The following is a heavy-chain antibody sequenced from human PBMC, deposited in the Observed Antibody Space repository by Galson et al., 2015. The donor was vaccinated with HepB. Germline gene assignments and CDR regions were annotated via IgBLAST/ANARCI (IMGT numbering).Heavy chain of an antibody. D-gene: IGHD2-21*02. Sequence: SVKVSCKASGGTFSSYAISWVRQAPGQGLEWMGGIIPIFGTANYAQKFQGRVPITADESPSTAYMELSRLRSDDTVAYYCAGEVGCCGGDCYQFFDYWGQASRVTVSS. CDR3: AGEVGCCGGDCYQFFDY. CDR2: IIPIFGTA. J-gene: IGHJ4*02. V-gene: IGHV1-69*13. CDR1: GGTFSSYA.